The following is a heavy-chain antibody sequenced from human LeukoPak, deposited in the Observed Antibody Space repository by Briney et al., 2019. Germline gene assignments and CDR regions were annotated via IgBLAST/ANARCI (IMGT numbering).Heavy chain of an antibody. Sequence: GGSLRLSCAASGFTFNTYDMNWVRQAPGKGLEWVSTIRSSSSNMNYADSVKGRFTISRDNAKNSLYLQMNSLRAEDTAVYYCARGSTVTTNPLFDYWGQGTLVTVSS. V-gene: IGHV3-21*01. CDR2: IRSSSSNM. CDR3: ARGSTVTTNPLFDY. D-gene: IGHD4-17*01. J-gene: IGHJ4*02. CDR1: GFTFNTYD.